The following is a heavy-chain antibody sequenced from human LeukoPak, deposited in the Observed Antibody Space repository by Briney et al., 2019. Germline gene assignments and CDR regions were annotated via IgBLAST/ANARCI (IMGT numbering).Heavy chain of an antibody. CDR3: AREKNSYGYIHYFDY. CDR2: ISAYNGNT. D-gene: IGHD5-18*01. J-gene: IGHJ4*02. V-gene: IGHV1-18*04. CDR1: GYTFTSYG. Sequence: GASVKVSCKASGYTFTSYGISWVRQAPGQGLEWMGWISAYNGNTNYAQKLQGRVTMTTDTSTSTAYMELRSLRPDDTAVYYCAREKNSYGYIHYFDYWGQGTLVTVS.